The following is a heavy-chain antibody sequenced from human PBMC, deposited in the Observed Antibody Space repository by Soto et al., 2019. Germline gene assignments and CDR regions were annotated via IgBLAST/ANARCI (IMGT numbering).Heavy chain of an antibody. CDR1: GGSVSSGSYY. V-gene: IGHV4-61*01. D-gene: IGHD3-3*01. CDR3: ARSYYDFWSGYYTRGDYYYGMDV. CDR2: IYYSGST. J-gene: IGHJ6*02. Sequence: SETLSLTCTVSGGSVSSGSYYWSWIRQPPGKGLEWIGYIYYSGSTNYNPSLKSRVTISVDTSKNQFSLKLSSVTAADTAVYYCARSYYDFWSGYYTRGDYYYGMDVWGQGTTVTVSS.